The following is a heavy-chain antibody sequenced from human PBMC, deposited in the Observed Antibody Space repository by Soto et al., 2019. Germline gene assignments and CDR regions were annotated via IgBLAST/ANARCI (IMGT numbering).Heavy chain of an antibody. Sequence: EVQLVESGGDLVQPGRSLRLSCVGSGFSFDDYAMHWVRQAPGRGLEWVSGISYNSVSFTYAASVRGRFTISRDNANNSLYLQMNSLTVADTAVYYCARAESGYHSSDQWGQGTLVTVSS. D-gene: IGHD5-12*01. CDR1: GFSFDDYA. CDR3: ARAESGYHSSDQ. CDR2: ISYNSVSF. J-gene: IGHJ4*02. V-gene: IGHV3-9*01.